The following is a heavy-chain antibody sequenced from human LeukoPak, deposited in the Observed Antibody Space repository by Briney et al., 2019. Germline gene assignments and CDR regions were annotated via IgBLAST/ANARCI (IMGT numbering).Heavy chain of an antibody. CDR3: ARQTGSGLFILP. Sequence: SETLSLTCTVSGYSISSGYYWGWIRQPPGKGLEWIGSIYHSGSNYYNPSLKSRVTISVDTSKNQFSLRLTSVTAADTAVYYCARQTGSGLFILPGGQGTLVTVSS. D-gene: IGHD3/OR15-3a*01. J-gene: IGHJ4*02. V-gene: IGHV4-38-2*02. CDR2: IYHSGSN. CDR1: GYSISSGYY.